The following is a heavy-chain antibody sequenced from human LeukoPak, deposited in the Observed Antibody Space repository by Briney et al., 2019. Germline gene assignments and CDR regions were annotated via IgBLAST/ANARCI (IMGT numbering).Heavy chain of an antibody. J-gene: IGHJ4*02. CDR3: AREGEDYDILSLAFDY. V-gene: IGHV4-31*03. CDR2: IYYSGST. Sequence: SETLSLTCTVSGGSISSGGYYWSWIRQHPGKGLEWIGYIYYSGSTYYNPSLKSRVTISVDTSKNQFSLKLSSVTAADTAVYYCAREGEDYDILSLAFDYWGQGTLVTVSS. CDR1: GGSISSGGYY. D-gene: IGHD3-9*01.